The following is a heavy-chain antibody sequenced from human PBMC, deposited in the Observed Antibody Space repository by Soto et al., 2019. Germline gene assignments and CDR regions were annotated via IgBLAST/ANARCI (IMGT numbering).Heavy chain of an antibody. J-gene: IGHJ6*02. CDR3: ARARRGVLNYYYGMDV. D-gene: IGHD2-8*01. CDR2: VYNSGST. Sequence: SETLSLTCTVSGGSISSNYWTWIRQPPGKGLEWIGYVYNSGSTNYNPSLKSRVTISVDTSKNQFSLKLSSVTAADTAVYYCARARRGVLNYYYGMDVWGQGTTVTVSS. CDR1: GGSISSNY. V-gene: IGHV4-59*12.